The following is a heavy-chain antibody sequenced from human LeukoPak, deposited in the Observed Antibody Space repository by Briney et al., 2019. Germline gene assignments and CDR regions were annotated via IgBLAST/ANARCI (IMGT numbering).Heavy chain of an antibody. V-gene: IGHV3-23*01. D-gene: IGHD6-13*01. Sequence: GGSLRLSCAASGFTFSSYAMSWVRQAPGKGLEWVSGISGSGGSTYYADSVKGRFTISRDNSKNTLYLQMNSLRAEDTAVYYCAKGSYSSSWFFDYWGQGTLVSVSS. CDR3: AKGSYSSSWFFDY. J-gene: IGHJ4*02. CDR1: GFTFSSYA. CDR2: ISGSGGST.